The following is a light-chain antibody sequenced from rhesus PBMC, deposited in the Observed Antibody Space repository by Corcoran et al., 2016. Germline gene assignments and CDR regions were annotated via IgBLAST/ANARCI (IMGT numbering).Light chain of an antibody. CDR2: KAS. CDR3: QQGYDTPLT. Sequence: DIQMTQSPSSLSASVGDRVTITCRASENVNTHLNWYQQKPGKTPKLLIYKASTLQRGVPSRFSGSGSETYYTFTINSLQPEDVATYYCQQGYDTPLTFGGGTKVELK. J-gene: IGKJ4*01. V-gene: IGKV1-74*01. CDR1: ENVNTH.